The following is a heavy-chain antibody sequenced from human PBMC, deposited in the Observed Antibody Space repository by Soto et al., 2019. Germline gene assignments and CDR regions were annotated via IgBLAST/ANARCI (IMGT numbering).Heavy chain of an antibody. CDR1: GYTFTSNG. CDR2: ISAYNGNT. D-gene: IGHD5-12*01. V-gene: IGHV1-18*01. Sequence: QVQLVQSGAEVKKPGASVKVSCKASGYTFTSNGISWVRQAPGQGLEWMGWISAYNGNTNYAQKRQGRVTMTTDTSTSTAYKELRSLRSDDTAVYYCARGQEGSRGYSGYDYYYYGMDVWGQGTTVTVSS. J-gene: IGHJ6*02. CDR3: ARGQEGSRGYSGYDYYYYGMDV.